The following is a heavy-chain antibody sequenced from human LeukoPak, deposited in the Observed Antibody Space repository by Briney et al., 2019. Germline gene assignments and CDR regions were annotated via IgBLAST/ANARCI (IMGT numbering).Heavy chain of an antibody. V-gene: IGHV4-39*01. CDR2: IYYSGST. Sequence: KSSETLSLTCTVSGGSISSSSYYWGWIRQPPGRGLEWIGSIYYSGSTYYNTSLKSRVTISVDTSKNQFSLKLSSVTAADTAVYYCARGSRRLLWFGELSTLHRANWFDPWGQGTLVTVSS. CDR3: ARGSRRLLWFGELSTLHRANWFDP. J-gene: IGHJ5*02. D-gene: IGHD3-10*01. CDR1: GGSISSSSYY.